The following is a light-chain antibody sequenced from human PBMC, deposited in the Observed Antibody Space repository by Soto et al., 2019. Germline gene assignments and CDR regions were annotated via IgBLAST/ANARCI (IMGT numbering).Light chain of an antibody. CDR1: QSVSSD. V-gene: IGKV3-15*01. Sequence: EIVMTQSPATLSVSPGERATLSCRASQSVSSDLAWYQQKPGQAPRLLIYGASTRATGIPARFSGSGTATDFTLTISRLEPEDFAVYYCQQYGSSPNTFGQGTKLEIK. J-gene: IGKJ2*01. CDR2: GAS. CDR3: QQYGSSPNT.